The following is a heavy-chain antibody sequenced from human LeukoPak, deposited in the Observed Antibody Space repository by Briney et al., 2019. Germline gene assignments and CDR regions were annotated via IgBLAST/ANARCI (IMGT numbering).Heavy chain of an antibody. CDR1: GYTLAELS. V-gene: IGHV1-24*01. D-gene: IGHD3-3*01. Sequence: ASVKVSCKVSGYTLAELSMHWVRQAPGKGREGRGGFDPEDGETIYAQKFQGRVTMTEDTSTDTAYMELSSLRSEDTAVYYCATSSYRFFGVVIIGASNWFDPWGQGTLVTVSS. CDR3: ATSSYRFFGVVIIGASNWFDP. J-gene: IGHJ5*02. CDR2: FDPEDGET.